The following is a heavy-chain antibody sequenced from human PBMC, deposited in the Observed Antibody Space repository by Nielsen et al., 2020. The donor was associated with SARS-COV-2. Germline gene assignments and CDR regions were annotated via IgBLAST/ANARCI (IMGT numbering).Heavy chain of an antibody. V-gene: IGHV3-23*01. Sequence: GGSLRLSCAASGFTFSDYYMSWVRQAPGKGLEWVSAITGSGGTTYYTDSVKGRFTISRDNSKNTLYLQMNSLRAEDTAVYYCAKELGSGTNYWGQGTLVTVSS. CDR1: GFTFSDYY. CDR2: ITGSGGTT. CDR3: AKELGSGTNY. J-gene: IGHJ4*02. D-gene: IGHD3-10*01.